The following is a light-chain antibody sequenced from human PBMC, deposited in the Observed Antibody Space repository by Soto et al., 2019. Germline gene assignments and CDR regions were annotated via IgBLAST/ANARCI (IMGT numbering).Light chain of an antibody. Sequence: EIVLTQSPGTLSLSPGERATLSCRASQSVSSNYLAWYQQKPGQAPRLLIYTASGRATGIPDRFSGSGSGTDFTLTISRVEPEDVAVYYCQQYCTSPWTFGQGTKVEIK. CDR3: QQYCTSPWT. CDR1: QSVSSNY. V-gene: IGKV3-20*01. CDR2: TAS. J-gene: IGKJ1*01.